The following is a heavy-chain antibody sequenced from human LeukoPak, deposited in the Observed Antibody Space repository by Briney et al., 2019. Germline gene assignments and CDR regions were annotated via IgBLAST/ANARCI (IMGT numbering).Heavy chain of an antibody. D-gene: IGHD2-15*01. CDR1: GYTFTRYY. J-gene: IGHJ4*02. CDR2: INPSGGST. V-gene: IGHV1-46*01. Sequence: GASVKVSCKASGYTFTRYYMHWVRQAPGQGLEWMGIINPSGGSTNYAQKFQGRVTMTRDTSTSTVYMELSRLRSEDTAVYYCARVSWWGDDYWGQGTLVTVSS. CDR3: ARVSWWGDDY.